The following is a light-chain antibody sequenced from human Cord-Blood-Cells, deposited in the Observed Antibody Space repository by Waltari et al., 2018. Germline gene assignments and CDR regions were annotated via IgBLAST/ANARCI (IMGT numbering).Light chain of an antibody. J-gene: IGLJ3*02. CDR1: SSDVGGYNY. V-gene: IGLV2-14*01. CDR3: CSYAGSYTWV. Sequence: QSALTQPASVSGSPGQSITISCTGTSSDVGGYNYVSWYQQHPGKAPKLMIYDVSKRPSGVSNRFSGSKSGNMASLTISGLQAEDEADYYCCSYAGSYTWVFGGGTKLTVL. CDR2: DVS.